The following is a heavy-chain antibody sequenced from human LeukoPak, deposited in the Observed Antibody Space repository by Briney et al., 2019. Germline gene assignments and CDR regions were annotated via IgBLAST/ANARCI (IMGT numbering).Heavy chain of an antibody. CDR2: INWKGGST. CDR1: GFTFDDYG. D-gene: IGHD2-21*01. V-gene: IGHV3-20*04. J-gene: IGHJ4*02. CDR3: AKAPVTSCRGAYCYPFDY. Sequence: GGSLRLSCAASGFTFDDYGMSWVRQAPGKGLGWVSGINWKGGSTGYADSVKGRFTISRDSSKNTLYLQMNSLRAEDAAVYYCAKAPVTSCRGAYCYPFDYWGQGTLVTVSS.